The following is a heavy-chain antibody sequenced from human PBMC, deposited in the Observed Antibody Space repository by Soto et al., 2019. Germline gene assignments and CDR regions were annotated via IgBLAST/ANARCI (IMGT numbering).Heavy chain of an antibody. CDR3: ARDSGSSYYYYYGMDV. CDR1: GGSISSHY. CDR2: IYYSGST. J-gene: IGHJ6*02. Sequence: SATLSLTCIVSGGSISSHYWNWIRQPPGKGLEWIGYIYYSGSTNYNPSLKSRVTISVDTSKNQFSLNLSSVTAADTAVYYCARDSGSSYYYYYGMDVWGQGTTVTVS. D-gene: IGHD1-26*01. V-gene: IGHV4-59*11.